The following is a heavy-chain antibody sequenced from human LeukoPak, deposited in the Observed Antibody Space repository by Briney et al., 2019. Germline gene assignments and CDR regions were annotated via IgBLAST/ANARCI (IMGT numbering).Heavy chain of an antibody. D-gene: IGHD6-19*01. Sequence: PGRSLRLSCAASGFTVSSNYMSWVRQAPGKGLEWVSVIYSGSSTYYAASVKGRFTISRDNSKNTLYLPLNSLRAEDTAVYYCARDRYSSGWYTGDWGQGTLVNVSS. V-gene: IGHV3-66*01. CDR2: IYSGSST. CDR3: ARDRYSSGWYTGD. J-gene: IGHJ4*02. CDR1: GFTVSSNY.